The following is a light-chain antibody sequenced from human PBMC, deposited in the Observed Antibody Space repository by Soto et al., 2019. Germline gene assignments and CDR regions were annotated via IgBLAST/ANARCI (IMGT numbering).Light chain of an antibody. Sequence: TQSPATLSLSPGERATLSCRASQSVSRFLAWYQQKPGQAPKLLVYDTSDRAAGVPGRFSGSGSGTEFTLTISGLEPEDFAVYFCQQRRHWPPTFGQGTKLDIK. V-gene: IGKV3-11*01. CDR1: QSVSRF. CDR2: DTS. CDR3: QQRRHWPPT. J-gene: IGKJ2*01.